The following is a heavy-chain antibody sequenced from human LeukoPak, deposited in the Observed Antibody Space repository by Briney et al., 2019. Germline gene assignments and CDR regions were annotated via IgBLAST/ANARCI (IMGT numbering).Heavy chain of an antibody. Sequence: GGSLRLSCAASGFTFSSYWMHWVRQAPGKGLVWVSRINSDGSSTSYADSVKGRFTISRGNAKNTLYLQMNSLRAEDTAVYYCARGVTIFGVNWFDPRGQGTLVTVSS. CDR1: GFTFSSYW. V-gene: IGHV3-74*01. CDR3: ARGVTIFGVNWFDP. D-gene: IGHD3-3*01. J-gene: IGHJ5*02. CDR2: INSDGSST.